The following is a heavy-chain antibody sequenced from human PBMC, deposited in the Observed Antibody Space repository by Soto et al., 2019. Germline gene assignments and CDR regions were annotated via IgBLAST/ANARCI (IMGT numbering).Heavy chain of an antibody. V-gene: IGHV2-5*02. CDR3: AHRQGYCSGGSCYFWVNNLFDP. CDR1: GVSLSTREEG. J-gene: IGHJ5*02. CDR2: IYWDDDK. D-gene: IGHD2-15*01. Sequence: SRPTLVPTTLALPLTCTFSGVSLSTREEGVGWIRQPPGKALEWLALIYWDDDKRYRPSLKSRLTITKDTSKHQVVITTTNMDPVDTATYYCAHRQGYCSGGSCYFWVNNLFDPRGKGTLVTVS.